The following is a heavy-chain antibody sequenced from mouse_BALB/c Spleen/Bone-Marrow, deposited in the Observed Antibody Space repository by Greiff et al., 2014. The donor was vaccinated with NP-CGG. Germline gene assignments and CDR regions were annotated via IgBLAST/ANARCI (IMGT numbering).Heavy chain of an antibody. CDR1: GFTFSSYA. V-gene: IGHV5-9-3*01. CDR3: ASTGYFFDY. J-gene: IGHJ2*01. CDR2: ISSGGNYT. Sequence: VQLKESGGGLVKPGGSLKLSCAAPGFTFSSYAMSWVRQTPEKRLEWVATISSGGNYTYYPDSVKGRFTISRDNAKNTLYLQMSSLRSEDTAMYYCASTGYFFDYWGQGTTLTVSS. D-gene: IGHD4-1*01.